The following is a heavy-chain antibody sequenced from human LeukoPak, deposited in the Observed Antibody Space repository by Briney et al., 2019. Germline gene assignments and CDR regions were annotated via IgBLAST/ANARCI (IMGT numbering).Heavy chain of an antibody. CDR3: TRDLGVDSTMIFFDY. CDR1: GYTFTSFG. D-gene: IGHD3/OR15-3a*01. Sequence: ASVKVSCKASGYTFTSFGISWVRQAPGQGLEWMGWSSAYNGNTNYAQKFQGRVTMTTDTSTSTAYMEVRSLRSDDTAVYYCTRDLGVDSTMIFFDYWGQGSLVTVSS. J-gene: IGHJ4*02. CDR2: SSAYNGNT. V-gene: IGHV1-18*01.